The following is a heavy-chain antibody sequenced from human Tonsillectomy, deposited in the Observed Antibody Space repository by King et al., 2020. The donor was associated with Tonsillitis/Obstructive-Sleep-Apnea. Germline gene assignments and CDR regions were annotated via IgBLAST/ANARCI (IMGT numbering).Heavy chain of an antibody. Sequence: QLVQSGAEVKKPGASVKVSCKASGYTFTSYGISWVRQAPGQGLEWMGWISAYNGNTNYAQKLQGRVTMTTDTSTSTDYMELRRLRSDDTAVYYCVRGMAVAGVLRFLEWPLNNWFDPWGQGTLVTVSS. CDR3: VRGMAVAGVLRFLEWPLNNWFDP. D-gene: IGHD3-3*01. CDR1: GYTFTSYG. J-gene: IGHJ5*02. V-gene: IGHV1-18*01. CDR2: ISAYNGNT.